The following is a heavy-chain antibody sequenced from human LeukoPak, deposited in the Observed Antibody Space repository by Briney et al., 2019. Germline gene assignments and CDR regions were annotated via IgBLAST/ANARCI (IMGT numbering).Heavy chain of an antibody. J-gene: IGHJ4*02. D-gene: IGHD2/OR15-2a*01. CDR1: GGSISSSSYY. CDR3: ARRSVSRRRGYDY. V-gene: IGHV4-39*01. CDR2: IYYSGST. Sequence: SETLPLTCTVSGGSISSSSYYWGWIRQPPGKGLEWIGSIYYSGSTYYNPSLKSRVTISVDTSKNQFSLKLSSVTAADTAVYYCARRSVSRRRGYDYWGQGTLVTVSS.